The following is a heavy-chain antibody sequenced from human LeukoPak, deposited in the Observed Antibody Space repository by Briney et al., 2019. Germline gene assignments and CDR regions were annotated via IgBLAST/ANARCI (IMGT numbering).Heavy chain of an antibody. CDR1: GGSISGYY. CDR3: GRSLSRGSHLYYYGMDV. Sequence: PSETLSLTCTVSGGSISGYYWSWIRQPPGKGLEWIGSIYYTGSTKHNPSLKSRVTISADTSKNRFSLKVSSVTAADTAVYYCGRSLSRGSHLYYYGMDVWGQGTTVTVSS. V-gene: IGHV4-59*01. D-gene: IGHD3-10*01. J-gene: IGHJ6*02. CDR2: IYYTGST.